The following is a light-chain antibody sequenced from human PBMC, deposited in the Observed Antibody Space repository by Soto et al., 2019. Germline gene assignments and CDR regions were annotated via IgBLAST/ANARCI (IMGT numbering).Light chain of an antibody. CDR1: QSVSSN. CDR3: QQYYKLPWT. J-gene: IGKJ1*01. Sequence: EIVITQSPATLSVSPGERATLSCRASQSVSSNLAWYQQKPGQAPRLLIYDASTRATGIPARFSGSGSGTEFTLTISSLQSEDFAVYCCQQYYKLPWTFGQGTKVDIK. CDR2: DAS. V-gene: IGKV3-15*01.